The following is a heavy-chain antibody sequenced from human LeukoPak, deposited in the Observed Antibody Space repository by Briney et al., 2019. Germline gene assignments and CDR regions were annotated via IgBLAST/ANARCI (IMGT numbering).Heavy chain of an antibody. D-gene: IGHD6-19*01. CDR3: ARGGIAVAWGY. Sequence: GGSLRLSCAASGFTFSSYSMNWVRQAPGKGLEWVSYISSSSSTIYYADSVKGRFTISRDNAKNSLYLQMNSLRSDDTAVYYCARGGIAVAWGYWGQGTLVTVSS. J-gene: IGHJ4*02. V-gene: IGHV3-48*01. CDR2: ISSSSSTI. CDR1: GFTFSSYS.